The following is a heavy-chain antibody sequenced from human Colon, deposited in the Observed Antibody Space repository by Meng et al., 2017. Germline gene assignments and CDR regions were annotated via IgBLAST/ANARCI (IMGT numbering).Heavy chain of an antibody. CDR3: AREVVVAGTRNWLDP. V-gene: IGHV4-4*02. CDR2: TYQNGRP. CDR1: GGSITSSDW. Sequence: LQESGHGPVTPSGPLSLTCTGSGGSITSSDWWSWVRQTPGKGLEWIGETYQNGRPNYNPSLKSRVTISVGKSKNQFSLNMTSVTAADTAVYYCAREVVVAGTRNWLDPWGQGILVTVSS. J-gene: IGHJ5*02. D-gene: IGHD6-19*01.